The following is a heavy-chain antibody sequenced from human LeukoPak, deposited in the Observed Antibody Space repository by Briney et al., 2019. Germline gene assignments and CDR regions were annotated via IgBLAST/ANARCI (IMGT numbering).Heavy chain of an antibody. CDR2: LYSGIGT. J-gene: IGHJ4*02. D-gene: IGHD4-17*01. Sequence: GGSLRLSCPAPGLTVRSNYMSWVRKAPGKGLEWVSVLYSGIGTYYADSVKGRFTISRDNSKNTLYLQMNSLRAEDTAVYYCAWGDYDDYVHNDYWGQGTLVTVSS. CDR3: AWGDYDDYVHNDY. V-gene: IGHV3-66*01. CDR1: GLTVRSNY.